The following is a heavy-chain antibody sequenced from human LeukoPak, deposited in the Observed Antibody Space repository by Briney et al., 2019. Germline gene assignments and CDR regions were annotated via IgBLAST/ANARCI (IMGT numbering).Heavy chain of an antibody. CDR2: MYPGDSDT. CDR3: ARHIDPANYYYYYMDV. D-gene: IGHD3-16*02. Sequence: GESLKISCKGSGYTFTTYWIGWVRHMPGKGLEWMGIMYPGDSDTRYSPSFQGQVTISADKSISTAYLQWSSLKASDTAMYYCARHIDPANYYYYYMDVWGKGTTVTVSS. V-gene: IGHV5-51*01. J-gene: IGHJ6*03. CDR1: GYTFTTYW.